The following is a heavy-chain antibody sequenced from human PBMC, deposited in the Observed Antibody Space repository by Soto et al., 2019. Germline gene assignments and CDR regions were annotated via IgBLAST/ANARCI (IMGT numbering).Heavy chain of an antibody. CDR2: ISYTGST. Sequence: QLQLQESGPGLVKPSETLSLTCSVSGDSISSSDYYWGWIRQPPGKGLEWIGIISYTGSTYYSPSLNSRVTISVDTSKSQFSLKLRSVTAADTAVYYCARQPRGVRAYIDYWGQGTLVTVSS. D-gene: IGHD3-10*01. CDR1: GDSISSSDYY. CDR3: ARQPRGVRAYIDY. J-gene: IGHJ4*02. V-gene: IGHV4-39*01.